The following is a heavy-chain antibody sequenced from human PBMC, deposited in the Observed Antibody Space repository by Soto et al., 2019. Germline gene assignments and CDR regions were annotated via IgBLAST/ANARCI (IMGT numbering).Heavy chain of an antibody. CDR3: ARHVPYCSDTSHCAYGMDV. V-gene: IGHV4-59*08. CDR2: IYYSGST. CDR1: GGSISTYY. J-gene: IGHJ6*02. Sequence: SETLSLTYTVSGGSISTYYWSWIRQPPGQGLEWIGYIYYSGSTNYNPSLKSRVTISVDTSKNQFSLKLSSVTAADTAVYYCARHVPYCSDTSHCAYGMDVWGQGTTVTVS. D-gene: IGHD2-2*01.